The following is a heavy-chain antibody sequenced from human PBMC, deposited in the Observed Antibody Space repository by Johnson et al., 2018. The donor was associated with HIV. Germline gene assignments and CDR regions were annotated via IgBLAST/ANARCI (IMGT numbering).Heavy chain of an antibody. CDR2: ISYDETND. Sequence: QVQLVESGGGVVQPGRSLRLSCAASGFIFSSYGMHWVRQAPGKGLEWVAVISYDETNDYYADSVKGRFTISRDNSKNTLYLQMNSLRAEDTAVYYCARGGYYYDSYDAFDIWGQGTMVTVSS. V-gene: IGHV3-30*03. CDR3: ARGGYYYDSYDAFDI. CDR1: GFIFSSYG. J-gene: IGHJ3*02. D-gene: IGHD3-22*01.